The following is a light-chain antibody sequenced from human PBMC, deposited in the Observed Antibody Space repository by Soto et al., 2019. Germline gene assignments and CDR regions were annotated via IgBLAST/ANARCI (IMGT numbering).Light chain of an antibody. CDR1: QTIISY. Sequence: DIHLTQSPSSLSASVGDRVTITCRASQTIISYLHWYQQKPGKAPKLLIYAASNLQSGVPSRFSGSGSGTDFTLTITSLQPDDFATYYCQQSYNIPQAFGQWTKVEIK. CDR3: QQSYNIPQA. CDR2: AAS. V-gene: IGKV1-39*01. J-gene: IGKJ1*01.